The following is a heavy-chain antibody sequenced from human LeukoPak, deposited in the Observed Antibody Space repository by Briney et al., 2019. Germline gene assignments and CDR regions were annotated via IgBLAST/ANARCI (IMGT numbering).Heavy chain of an antibody. J-gene: IGHJ4*02. CDR2: ISTSSGTM. CDR3: AKSCQVGRVLCPDY. CDR1: GFTFSTYS. D-gene: IGHD3-10*01. Sequence: GGSLRLSCAASGFTFSTYSMNWVSQAPGKGLEWVSYISTSSGTMYYADSVKGRFTISRDNSKNTLYLQMNSLRAEDTAVYYCAKSCQVGRVLCPDYWGQGTLVTVSS. V-gene: IGHV3-48*01.